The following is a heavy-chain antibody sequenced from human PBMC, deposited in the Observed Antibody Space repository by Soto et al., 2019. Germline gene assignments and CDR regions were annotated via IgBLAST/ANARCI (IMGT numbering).Heavy chain of an antibody. CDR1: GGTFSSYA. CDR2: IIPIFGTA. CDR3: ARGVVVVVAATGPYYYYGMDV. V-gene: IGHV1-69*13. J-gene: IGHJ6*02. D-gene: IGHD2-15*01. Sequence: SVKVSCKASGGTFSSYAISWVRQAPGQGLEWMGGIIPIFGTANYAQKFQGRVTITADESTSTAYMELSSLRSEDTAVYYCARGVVVVVAATGPYYYYGMDVWGQGTTVTVSS.